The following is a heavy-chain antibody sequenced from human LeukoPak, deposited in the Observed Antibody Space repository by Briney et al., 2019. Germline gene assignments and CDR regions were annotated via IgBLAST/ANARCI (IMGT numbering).Heavy chain of an antibody. CDR3: VRGGGYTYRPWDS. Sequence: ASVKVSCKASGYTFTDYYMHWVRQAPGQGLEWMGWIDPNSGGTSYAQKFQGRVTMTRDTSISTACMELSRLRSDDTAVYSCVRGGGYTYRPWDSWGQGTLVTVSS. D-gene: IGHD5-12*01. CDR1: GYTFTDYY. CDR2: IDPNSGGT. J-gene: IGHJ4*02. V-gene: IGHV1-2*02.